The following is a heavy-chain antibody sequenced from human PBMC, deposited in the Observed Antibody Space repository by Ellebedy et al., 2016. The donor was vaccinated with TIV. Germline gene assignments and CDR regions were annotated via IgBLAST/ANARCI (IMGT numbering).Heavy chain of an antibody. D-gene: IGHD3-9*01. V-gene: IGHV3-33*08. Sequence: GESLKISCAVSGFTFSTYGMHWVRQAPGKGLEWVAVIWYDGSNKYYADSVKGRFTISRDNSKNTLYLQMNSLRAEDTAVYYCARDPRASAYYDISYVMDVWGQGTTVTVSS. CDR2: IWYDGSNK. CDR1: GFTFSTYG. J-gene: IGHJ6*02. CDR3: ARDPRASAYYDISYVMDV.